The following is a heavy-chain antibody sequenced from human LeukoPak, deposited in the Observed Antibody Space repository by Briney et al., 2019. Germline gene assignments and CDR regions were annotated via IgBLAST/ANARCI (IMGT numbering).Heavy chain of an antibody. V-gene: IGHV3-33*08. Sequence: GGSLRLSCAASGFTFSSYWMHWVRQAPGKGLEWVAFIRYDGSNTYYADSVKGRFTISRDNSKNTLYLQMNSLRAEATAVYYCARSSYVLRYFDWLADAFDIWGQGTMVTVSS. CDR3: ARSSYVLRYFDWLADAFDI. CDR2: IRYDGSNT. D-gene: IGHD3-9*01. CDR1: GFTFSSYW. J-gene: IGHJ3*02.